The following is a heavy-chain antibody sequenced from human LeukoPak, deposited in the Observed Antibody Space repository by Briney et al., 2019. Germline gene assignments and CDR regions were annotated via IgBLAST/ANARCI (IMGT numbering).Heavy chain of an antibody. J-gene: IGHJ4*02. CDR1: GYTFTAYY. CDR3: AREIPCSSSSCLDY. V-gene: IGHV1-2*02. D-gene: IGHD2-2*01. Sequence: GASVKVSCKASGYTFTAYYMHWVRQAPGQGLEWMGWINLHSGGTNFAQKFQGRVTMTRDTSITTAHMELSRLTSDDTAMYYCAREIPCSSSSCLDYWGQGTLVTVSS. CDR2: INLHSGGT.